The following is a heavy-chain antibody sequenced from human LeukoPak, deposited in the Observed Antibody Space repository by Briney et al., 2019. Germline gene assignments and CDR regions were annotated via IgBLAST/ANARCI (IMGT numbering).Heavy chain of an antibody. CDR1: GYTFTSYG. CDR2: ISAYNGNT. Sequence: GASVKVSCKASGYTFTSYGISWVRQAPGQGLEWMGWISAYNGNTNYAQKLQGRVTMTTDTSTSTAYMELRSLRSDDTAVYYCARDPRHIVVVTAIQFDYWGQGTLVTVSS. CDR3: ARDPRHIVVVTAIQFDY. J-gene: IGHJ4*02. D-gene: IGHD2-21*02. V-gene: IGHV1-18*01.